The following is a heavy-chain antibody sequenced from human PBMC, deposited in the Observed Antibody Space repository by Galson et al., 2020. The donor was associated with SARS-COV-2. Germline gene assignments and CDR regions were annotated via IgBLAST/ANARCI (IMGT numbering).Heavy chain of an antibody. CDR1: GFTFSSYG. CDR2: IWYDGSNK. J-gene: IGHJ4*02. V-gene: IGHV3-33*01. D-gene: IGHD3-22*01. CDR3: ASSITMIVVDGLDY. Sequence: GGSLRLSCAASGFTFSSYGMHWVRQAPGKGLEWVAVIWYDGSNKYYADSVKGRFTISRDNSKNTLYLQMNSLRAEDTAVYYCASSITMIVVDGLDYWGQGTLVTVSS.